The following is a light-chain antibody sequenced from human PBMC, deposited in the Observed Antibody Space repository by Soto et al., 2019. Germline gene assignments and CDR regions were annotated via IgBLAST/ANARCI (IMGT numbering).Light chain of an antibody. CDR3: QRYGSALTWT. V-gene: IGKV3-20*01. Sequence: EIVLTQSPGTLSLSPGERATLSCRASQSVSSTYLNWYQQKPGQAPRLLIYGASSRATGVPDRFSGGGSGTDISLTISRLVPEDFVVYYCQRYGSALTWTFGQGPKVEIK. J-gene: IGKJ1*01. CDR2: GAS. CDR1: QSVSSTY.